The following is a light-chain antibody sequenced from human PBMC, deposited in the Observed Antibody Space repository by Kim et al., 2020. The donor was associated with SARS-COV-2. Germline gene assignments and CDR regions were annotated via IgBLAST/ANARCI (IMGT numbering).Light chain of an antibody. CDR2: EAS. J-gene: IGKJ5*01. CDR1: QGISSY. V-gene: IGKV1-9*01. CDR3: QQLNSYPIT. Sequence: IQLTQSPSSLSASVGDRVTITCRASQGISSYLAWYQQKPGKAPNLLIYEASTLQSGVPSRFSGSGSGTDFTLTISNLQPEDFATYYCQQLNSYPITFGQGTRLEIK.